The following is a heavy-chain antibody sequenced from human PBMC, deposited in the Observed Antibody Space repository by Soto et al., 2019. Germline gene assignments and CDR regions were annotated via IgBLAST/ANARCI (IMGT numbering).Heavy chain of an antibody. CDR1: GYTFTSYA. V-gene: IGHV1-3*01. D-gene: IGHD4-17*01. Sequence: QVQLVQCGAEVKKPGASVKVSCKASGYTFTSYAMHWVRQAPGQRLEWMGWINAGNGNTKYSQKFQGRVTITRDTSASTAYMELSSLRSEDTAVYYCARTATTVVTPNWFDPWGQGTLVTVSS. J-gene: IGHJ5*02. CDR2: INAGNGNT. CDR3: ARTATTVVTPNWFDP.